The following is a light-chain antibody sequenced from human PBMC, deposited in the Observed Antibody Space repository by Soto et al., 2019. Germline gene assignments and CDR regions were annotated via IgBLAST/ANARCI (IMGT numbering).Light chain of an antibody. V-gene: IGKV1-5*01. CDR2: HAS. CDR1: QSLSNW. CDR3: QQYNSSS. J-gene: IGKJ1*01. Sequence: DIQMTQSPSTLPASVGDRVTSTCRARQSLSNWLAWYQQKPGTAPKVLIYHASNLQSGVPSRFSGRVSGTEFTLTIGSMQPDDFATYYCQQYNSSSFGQGTKVYIK.